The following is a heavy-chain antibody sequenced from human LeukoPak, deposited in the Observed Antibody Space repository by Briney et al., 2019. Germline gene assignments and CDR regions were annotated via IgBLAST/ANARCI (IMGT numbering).Heavy chain of an antibody. Sequence: GGSLRLSCAASGFTFSSYAMHWVRQAPGKGLEYVSAISSNGGSTYYANSVKGRFTISRDNAKNSLYLQMNSLRAEDTAVYYCARVSRGFAYYFDYWGQGTLVTVSS. CDR3: ARVSRGFAYYFDY. V-gene: IGHV3-64*01. CDR1: GFTFSSYA. CDR2: ISSNGGST. J-gene: IGHJ4*02. D-gene: IGHD3-10*01.